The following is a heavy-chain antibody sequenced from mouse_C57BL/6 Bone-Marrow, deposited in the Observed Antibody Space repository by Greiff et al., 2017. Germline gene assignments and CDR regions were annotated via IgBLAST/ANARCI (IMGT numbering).Heavy chain of an antibody. CDR3: ARNALLLRNAMDY. CDR2: IYPGSGST. Sequence: QVQLQQSGAELVKPGASVKMSCKASGYTFTSYWITWVKQRPGQGLEWIGDIYPGSGSTNYNEKFKSKATLTVDTSSSTAYMQLSSLTSEDSAVYYCARNALLLRNAMDYWGQGTSVTVSS. J-gene: IGHJ4*01. V-gene: IGHV1-55*01. CDR1: GYTFTSYW. D-gene: IGHD1-1*01.